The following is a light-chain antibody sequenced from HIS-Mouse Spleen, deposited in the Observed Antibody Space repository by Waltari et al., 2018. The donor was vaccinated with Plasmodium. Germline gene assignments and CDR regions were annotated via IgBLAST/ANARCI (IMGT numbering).Light chain of an antibody. CDR3: QQYYSYPLT. CDR2: AAS. Sequence: AIRMTQSPSSFSASTGDSVTITSRASQGISSYLAWYQQKPGKAPKLLIYAASTLQSGVPSRFSGSGSGTDFTLTISCLQSEDFATYYCQQYYSYPLTFGGGTKVEIK. J-gene: IGKJ4*01. V-gene: IGKV1-8*01. CDR1: QGISSY.